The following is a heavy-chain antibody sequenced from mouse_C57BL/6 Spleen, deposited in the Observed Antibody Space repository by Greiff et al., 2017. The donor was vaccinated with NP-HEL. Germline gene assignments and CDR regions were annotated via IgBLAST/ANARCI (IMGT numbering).Heavy chain of an antibody. CDR1: GFSFNTYA. CDR3: GRTGTPIFAD. D-gene: IGHD4-1*01. CDR2: IRSKSNNYAT. V-gene: IGHV10-1*01. J-gene: IGHJ3*01. Sequence: EVQRVESGGGLVQPKGSLKLSCAASGFSFNTYAMNWVRQAPGKGLEWVARIRSKSNNYATYYADSVKDRFTISRDDSESMLYLQMNNLKTEDTAMYYCGRTGTPIFADWGQGTLVTVSA.